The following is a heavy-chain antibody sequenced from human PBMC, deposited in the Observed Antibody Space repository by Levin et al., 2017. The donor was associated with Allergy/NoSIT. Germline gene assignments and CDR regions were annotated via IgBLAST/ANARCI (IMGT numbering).Heavy chain of an antibody. CDR3: ARDNTHFYGMDV. J-gene: IGHJ6*02. Sequence: RSGGSLRLSCAASAFTFSDYSMNWVRQAPGKGLEWVSFISASSGTIFYSDSVKGRFTISRDNAQNTVYLQMNSLRAEDTALYYCARDNTHFYGMDVWGQGTTVTVSS. D-gene: IGHD2-2*02. CDR2: ISASSGTI. V-gene: IGHV3-48*01. CDR1: AFTFSDYS.